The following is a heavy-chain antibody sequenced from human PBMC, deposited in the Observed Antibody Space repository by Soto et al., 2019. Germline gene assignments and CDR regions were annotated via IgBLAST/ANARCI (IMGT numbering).Heavy chain of an antibody. CDR1: GGSFSDFY. V-gene: IGHV4-34*01. Sequence: SETLSLTCAAYGGSFSDFYWSWIRRPPGKGLEWIGEISHSGISNYNPSLKSRVTISVDMSKYQVSLKLSSVTAADTAVYYCAGGRITGTTTFGYWGQGTLVTVSS. CDR2: ISHSGIS. D-gene: IGHD1-7*01. J-gene: IGHJ4*02. CDR3: AGGRITGTTTFGY.